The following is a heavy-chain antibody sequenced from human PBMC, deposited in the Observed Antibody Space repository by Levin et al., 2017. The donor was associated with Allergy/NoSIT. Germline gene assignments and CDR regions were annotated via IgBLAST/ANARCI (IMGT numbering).Heavy chain of an antibody. CDR1: GFPFSASE. Sequence: PGGSLRLSCATSGFPFSASELNWVRQVPGEGLEWLSYSTKSGGKVYYSDSVRGRFNMSRDDAKSLLFLDMDNLRTEDPGLYYCAKRLDYWGRGTLVTVSS. CDR3: AKRLDY. J-gene: IGHJ4*02. CDR2: STKSGGKV. V-gene: IGHV3-48*03. D-gene: IGHD2-21*02.